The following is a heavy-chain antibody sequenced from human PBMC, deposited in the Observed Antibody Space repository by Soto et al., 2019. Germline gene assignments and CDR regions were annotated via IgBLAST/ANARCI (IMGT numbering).Heavy chain of an antibody. CDR1: VFTFCSYG. CDR3: AKDAPYYCDSRGSYGPLDY. D-gene: IGHD3-22*01. Sequence: PVGSVRLSCAASVFTFCSYGIHWVRQSPGKGMEWVALISYDGSNKYYADSVKGRFTISRDNSKNKLYLQMNSLRAEDTAMYYCAKDAPYYCDSRGSYGPLDYWGQGTLSTVCS. CDR2: ISYDGSNK. J-gene: IGHJ4*02. V-gene: IGHV3-30*18.